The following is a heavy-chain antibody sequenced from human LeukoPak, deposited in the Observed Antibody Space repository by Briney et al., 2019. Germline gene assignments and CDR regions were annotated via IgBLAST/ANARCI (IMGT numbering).Heavy chain of an antibody. V-gene: IGHV3-30*02. CDR1: GFTFSSYG. Sequence: GGSLRLSCAASGFTFSSYGMHWVRQAPGKGLEWVAFIRYDGSNKYYADSVKGRFTISRDNSKNTLYLQMNSLRAEDTAVYYCAKDPYYGSGPNYYFDYWGQGTLVTVSS. D-gene: IGHD3-10*01. J-gene: IGHJ4*02. CDR3: AKDPYYGSGPNYYFDY. CDR2: IRYDGSNK.